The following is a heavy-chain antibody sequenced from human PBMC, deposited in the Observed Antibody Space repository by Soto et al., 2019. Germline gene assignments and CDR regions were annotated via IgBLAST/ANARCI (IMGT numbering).Heavy chain of an antibody. D-gene: IGHD4-17*01. CDR2: IKSKTDGGTT. CDR3: TTHDYGDYGDYYYGMDV. V-gene: IGHV3-15*07. J-gene: IGHJ6*02. CDR1: GFTFSNAW. Sequence: EVQLVESGGGLVKPGGSLRLSCAASGFTFSNAWMNWVRQAPGKGLEWVGRIKSKTDGGTTDYAAPVKGSFTISREDSKNTLYLQMNSLKTEDTAVYYCTTHDYGDYGDYYYGMDVWGQGTTVTVSS.